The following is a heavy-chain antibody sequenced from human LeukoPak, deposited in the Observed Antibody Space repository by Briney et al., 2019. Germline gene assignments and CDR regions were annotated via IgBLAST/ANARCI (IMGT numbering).Heavy chain of an antibody. CDR3: ARASTILKFVFSGIAAAAYDY. V-gene: IGHV4-34*01. Sequence: PSETLSLTCAVYGGSFSGYYWSWIRQPPGKGLEWIGEINHSGSTNYNPSLKSRVTISVDTSKNQFSLKLSSVTAADTAVYYCARASTILKFVFSGIAAAAYDYWGQGTLVTVSS. J-gene: IGHJ4*02. CDR1: GGSFSGYY. D-gene: IGHD6-13*01. CDR2: INHSGST.